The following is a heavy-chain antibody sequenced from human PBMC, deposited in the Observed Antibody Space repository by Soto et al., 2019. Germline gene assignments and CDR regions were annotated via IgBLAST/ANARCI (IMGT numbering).Heavy chain of an antibody. Sequence: SETLSLTCTVSGGSISSYYWSWIRQPPGKGLEWIGYIYYSGSTNYNPSLKSRFTISVDTSKNQFSLKLSSVTAAETAVYYCARYHDGGQLVRGHFDYWGQGTLVTVSS. V-gene: IGHV4-59*01. J-gene: IGHJ4*02. CDR3: ARYHDGGQLVRGHFDY. CDR2: IYYSGST. CDR1: GGSISSYY. D-gene: IGHD6-13*01.